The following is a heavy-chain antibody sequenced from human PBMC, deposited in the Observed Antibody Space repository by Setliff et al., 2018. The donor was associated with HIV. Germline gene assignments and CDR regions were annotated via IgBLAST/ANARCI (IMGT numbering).Heavy chain of an antibody. D-gene: IGHD6-6*01. Sequence: SETLSLTCNVSGLSMRAHHWSWVRLPPGKTREWLGYILYSGNSNYNPSFKNRVTISLNEAKRQFSLDLKSVTSADTAVYYCATEGREKLALFDHWGLGTQVTVSS. CDR3: ATEGREKLALFDH. CDR2: ILYSGNS. CDR1: GLSMRAHH. V-gene: IGHV4-59*11. J-gene: IGHJ4*02.